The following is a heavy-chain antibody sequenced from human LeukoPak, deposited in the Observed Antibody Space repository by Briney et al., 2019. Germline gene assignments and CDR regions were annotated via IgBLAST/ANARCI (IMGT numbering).Heavy chain of an antibody. Sequence: GGSLRLSCAASGFSFNDYGMSWVRQAPGQGPEWVSGITWNGGSSDYAASVKGRFTISRDNAKNSLYLQMNSLRAEDTAVYYCARGTTDYYDSSGYHSYFDYWGQGTLVTVSS. CDR2: ITWNGGSS. CDR3: ARGTTDYYDSSGYHSYFDY. CDR1: GFSFNDYG. V-gene: IGHV3-20*04. D-gene: IGHD3-22*01. J-gene: IGHJ4*02.